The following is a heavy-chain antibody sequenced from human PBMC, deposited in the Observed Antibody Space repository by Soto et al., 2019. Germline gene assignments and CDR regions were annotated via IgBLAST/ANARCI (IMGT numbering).Heavy chain of an antibody. J-gene: IGHJ6*02. Sequence: PGGSLRVSCAAAGFHFISYGMHWVRKAPGKGLEWVAVISYDGSNKYYADSVKGRFTISRDNSKNTLYLQMNSLRAEDTAVYYCAKEVLGHYYYGMDVWGQGTTVTVSS. CDR3: AKEVLGHYYYGMDV. D-gene: IGHD7-27*01. CDR1: GFHFISYG. V-gene: IGHV3-30*18. CDR2: ISYDGSNK.